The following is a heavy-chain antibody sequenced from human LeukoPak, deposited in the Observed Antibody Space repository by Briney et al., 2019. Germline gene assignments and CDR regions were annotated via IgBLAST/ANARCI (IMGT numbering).Heavy chain of an antibody. CDR2: IYSGGST. Sequence: GGSLRLSCAASGFTVSSNYMSWVRQAPGKGLEWVSVIYSGGSTYYADSVKGRITISRDNSKNTLYLQMNSLRAEDTAVYYCARGSNYYDIPTRVDYWGQGTLVTVSS. V-gene: IGHV3-53*01. CDR3: ARGSNYYDIPTRVDY. D-gene: IGHD3-22*01. CDR1: GFTVSSNY. J-gene: IGHJ4*02.